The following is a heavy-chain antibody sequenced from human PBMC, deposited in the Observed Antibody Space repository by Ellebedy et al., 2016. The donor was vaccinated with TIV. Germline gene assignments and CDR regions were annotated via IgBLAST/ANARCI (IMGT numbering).Heavy chain of an antibody. CDR2: INQYGTND. D-gene: IGHD1-14*01. V-gene: IGHV3-7*01. CDR1: GFTFSSYA. J-gene: IGHJ4*02. CDR3: YGRGDFDY. Sequence: GESLKISXAASGFTFSSYAMSWVRQAPGQGLEWVANINQYGTNDFYVNSVEGRFSISRDNAKNSLYLQMNSLRAEDTAVYYCYGRGDFDYWGQGTLVTVSS.